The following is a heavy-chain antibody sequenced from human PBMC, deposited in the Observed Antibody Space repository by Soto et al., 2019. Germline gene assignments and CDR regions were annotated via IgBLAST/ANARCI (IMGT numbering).Heavy chain of an antibody. CDR2: ITSDTKTA. J-gene: IGHJ4*02. V-gene: IGHV3-48*02. D-gene: IGHD6-19*01. CDR3: ARSVEGHFDY. CDR1: GFRFSIYS. Sequence: EVQLVESGGGLVQPGGSLRLSCAASGFRFSIYSMNWVRQAPGKGLEWSAYITSDTKTAKYADSVKGRFTISRDNDKNLVYLQMNSLRDEDTAVYYCARSVEGHFDYWGQGTVVTVST.